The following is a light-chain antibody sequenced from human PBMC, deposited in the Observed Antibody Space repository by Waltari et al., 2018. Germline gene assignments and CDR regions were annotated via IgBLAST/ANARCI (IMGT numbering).Light chain of an antibody. V-gene: IGKV1-5*03. CDR3: QQYSTYSS. J-gene: IGKJ2*01. CDR1: QAISNY. Sequence: DIQMTQSPSSLSASVGDRVPITCRASQAISNYLAWYQQRPGKAPILLIYKSSILKSGVPSRFSGSGSGTQFTLTISSLQPGDFATYYCQQYSTYSSFGQGTKLEI. CDR2: KSS.